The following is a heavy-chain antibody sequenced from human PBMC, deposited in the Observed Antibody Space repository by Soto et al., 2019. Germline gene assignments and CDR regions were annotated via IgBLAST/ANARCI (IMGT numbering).Heavy chain of an antibody. D-gene: IGHD3-3*01. CDR2: ISSSSSYI. V-gene: IGHV3-21*01. CDR3: ARSDFWSGSDY. Sequence: EVQLVESGGGLVKPGGSLRLSCAASGLTFSSYSMNWVRQAPGKGLEWVSSISSSSSYIYYADSVKGRFTISRDNAKNSLYLQMNSLRAEDTAVYYCARSDFWSGSDYWGQGTLVTVSS. J-gene: IGHJ4*02. CDR1: GLTFSSYS.